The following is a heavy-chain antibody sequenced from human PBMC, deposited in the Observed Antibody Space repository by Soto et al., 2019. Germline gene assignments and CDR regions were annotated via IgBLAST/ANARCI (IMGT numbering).Heavy chain of an antibody. J-gene: IGHJ4*02. CDR2: INAGNGNT. V-gene: IGHV1-3*01. CDR1: WYTFTYYG. Sequence: ASVKVSCKASWYTFTYYGLFLVRPAPGERAEGMGWINAGNGNTKYSQKFQGRVTITRDTSASTAYMELSSLRSEDTAVYYCARVVFPYYYDSSGYYWAPDYWGQGTLVTVSS. D-gene: IGHD3-22*01. CDR3: ARVVFPYYYDSSGYYWAPDY.